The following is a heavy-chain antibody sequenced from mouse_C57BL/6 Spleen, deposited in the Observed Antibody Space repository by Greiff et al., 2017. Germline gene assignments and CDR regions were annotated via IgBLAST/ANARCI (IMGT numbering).Heavy chain of an antibody. D-gene: IGHD1-1*01. Sequence: EVQLVESGGGLVKPGGSLKLSCAASGFTFSSYTMSWVRQTPEKRLEWVATISGGGGNTYYPDSVKGRFTISRDNAKNTLYLQMSSLRSEDTALYYCARQGYYGSSYFDYWGQGTTRTVSS. CDR2: ISGGGGNT. CDR3: ARQGYYGSSYFDY. J-gene: IGHJ2*01. V-gene: IGHV5-9*01. CDR1: GFTFSSYT.